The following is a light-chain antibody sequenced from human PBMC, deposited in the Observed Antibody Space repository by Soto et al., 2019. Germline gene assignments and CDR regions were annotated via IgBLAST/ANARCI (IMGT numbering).Light chain of an antibody. Sequence: QSVLTQPASVSGSPGQSITISCTGTSSDVGSDNLVSWYQQHPGKAPKFIIYEVSQRPAGVSNRFSGSKSSNTAYLTISGLQAEDEADYYCCSYAGSITYVFGTGTKVTVL. J-gene: IGLJ1*01. V-gene: IGLV2-23*02. CDR3: CSYAGSITYV. CDR1: SSDVGSDNL. CDR2: EVS.